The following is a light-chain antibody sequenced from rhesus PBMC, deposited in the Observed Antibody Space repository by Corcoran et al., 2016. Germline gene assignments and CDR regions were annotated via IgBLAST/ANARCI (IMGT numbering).Light chain of an antibody. CDR3: LQSKHSPYS. CDR2: QAS. J-gene: IGKJ2*01. Sequence: DIVLTQSPASLAVSPGQRATITCRASESVSFFGMNLIHWYKQKPGQPPQLLIYQASNKHTGVPDRFSGSGSWTGFTLTINPCEADDAADYYCLQSKHSPYSFGQGTKVEIK. V-gene: IGKV7-13*01. CDR1: ESVSFFGMNL.